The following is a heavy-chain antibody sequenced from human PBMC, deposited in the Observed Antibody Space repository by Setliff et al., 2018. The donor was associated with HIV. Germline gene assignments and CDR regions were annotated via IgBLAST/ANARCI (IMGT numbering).Heavy chain of an antibody. CDR1: GGSISSSNW. CDR2: IYHSGST. D-gene: IGHD1-7*01. CDR3: ARDLSHRTTGYYYYMDV. V-gene: IGHV4-4*02. J-gene: IGHJ6*03. Sequence: SETLSLTCAVSGGSISSSNWWSWVRQPPGKGLEWIGEIYHSGSTNYNPSLKSRVTISVDKSKNQFSLKLSSVTAADTAVYYCARDLSHRTTGYYYYMDVWGKGTTVTVSS.